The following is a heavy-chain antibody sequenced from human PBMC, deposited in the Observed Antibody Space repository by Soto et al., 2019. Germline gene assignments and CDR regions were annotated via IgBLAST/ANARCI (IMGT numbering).Heavy chain of an antibody. CDR2: INHSGST. Sequence: QVQLQQWGAGLLKPSETLSLTCAVYGGSFSGYYWSWIRQPPGKGLEWIGEINHSGSTNYNPSLKSRVTISLDTSKKQFYLKLSSVTAADTAVYYCARVSKIRGYYGSGSYYNKGSDYWGQGPLVTVSS. D-gene: IGHD3-10*01. J-gene: IGHJ4*02. V-gene: IGHV4-34*01. CDR1: GGSFSGYY. CDR3: ARVSKIRGYYGSGSYYNKGSDY.